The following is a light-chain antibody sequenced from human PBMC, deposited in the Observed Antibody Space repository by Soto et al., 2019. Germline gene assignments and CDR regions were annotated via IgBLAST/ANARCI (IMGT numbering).Light chain of an antibody. V-gene: IGLV2-14*03. J-gene: IGLJ2*01. CDR2: DVS. Sequence: QSALTQPASVSGSPGQSITIPCTGTSSDVGGYNYVSWYQQHPGKAPKLMIYDVSTRPSGVSNRFSGSKSGNTASLTISGLQAEDEADYYCSSHTSSNTLVVFGGGTKLTVL. CDR3: SSHTSSNTLVV. CDR1: SSDVGGYNY.